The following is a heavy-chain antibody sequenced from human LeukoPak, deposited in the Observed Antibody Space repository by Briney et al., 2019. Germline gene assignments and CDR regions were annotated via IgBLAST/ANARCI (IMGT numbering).Heavy chain of an antibody. CDR3: ARGIIAAAEDGFAP. Sequence: PSETLSLTCTVSGYSISSGYYWGWIRQPPGKGLEWIGSIYHSGSTYYNPSLKSRVTISVDTSKNQFSADTAVYYCARGIIAAAEDGFAPWGQGTLVTVSS. CDR2: IYHSGST. D-gene: IGHD6-13*01. J-gene: IGHJ5*02. V-gene: IGHV4-38-2*02. CDR1: GYSISSGYY.